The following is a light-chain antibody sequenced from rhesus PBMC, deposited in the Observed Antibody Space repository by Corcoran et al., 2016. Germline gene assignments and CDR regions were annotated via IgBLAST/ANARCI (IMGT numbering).Light chain of an antibody. CDR2: KAS. CDR3: QQYTSRPYS. Sequence: DIQMTQSPSSLSASVGDTVTITCRASQGISSWLAWYQQKPGKAPKLLIYKASSLQSGVPSRFSGSGSGTDFTLTITSLQSEDFATYFCQQYTSRPYSFGPGTKVEIK. J-gene: IGKJ2*01. V-gene: IGKV1-22*01. CDR1: QGISSW.